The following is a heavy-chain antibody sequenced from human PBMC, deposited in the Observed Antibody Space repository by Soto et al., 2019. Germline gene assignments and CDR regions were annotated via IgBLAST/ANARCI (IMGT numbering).Heavy chain of an antibody. V-gene: IGHV3-30-3*01. CDR1: GFTFSSYA. D-gene: IGHD4-17*01. Sequence: GGSLSLSCAASGFTFSSYAMHWVRQAPGKGLVWLSFISYDGSNKYYADSVKGRFSISRDNSKNTLYLQMNSLSAEDTAVYYCARDSAYGIDYWGQGTLVTVSS. J-gene: IGHJ4*02. CDR2: ISYDGSNK. CDR3: ARDSAYGIDY.